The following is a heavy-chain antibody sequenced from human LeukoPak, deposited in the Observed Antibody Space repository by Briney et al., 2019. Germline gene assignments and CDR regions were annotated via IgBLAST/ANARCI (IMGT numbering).Heavy chain of an antibody. J-gene: IGHJ6*03. D-gene: IGHD6-19*01. CDR1: GGSISSYY. Sequence: SETLSLTCTVSGGSISSYYWSWIRQPPGKGLEWIGEINHSGSTNYNPSLKSRVTISVDTSKNQFSLKLSSVTAADTAVYYCARQSGWYRYYYMDVWGKGTTVTISS. V-gene: IGHV4-34*01. CDR3: ARQSGWYRYYYMDV. CDR2: INHSGST.